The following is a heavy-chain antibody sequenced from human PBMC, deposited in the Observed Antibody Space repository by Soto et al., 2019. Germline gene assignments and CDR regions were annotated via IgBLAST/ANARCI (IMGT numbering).Heavy chain of an antibody. D-gene: IGHD6-13*01. CDR1: GGSISSYY. CDR2: IYYSGST. V-gene: IGHV4-59*12. CDR3: ARDYRKQLAPFDY. Sequence: SETLSLTCTVSGGSISSYYWSWIRQPPGKGLEWIGYIYYSGSTNYNPSLKSRVTISVDTSKNQFSLKLSSVTAADTAVYYCARDYRKQLAPFDYWGQGTLVTVSS. J-gene: IGHJ4*02.